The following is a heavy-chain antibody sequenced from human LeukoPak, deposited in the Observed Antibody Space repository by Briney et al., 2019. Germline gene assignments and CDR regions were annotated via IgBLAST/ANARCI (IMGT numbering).Heavy chain of an antibody. D-gene: IGHD4-23*01. CDR1: GFTFSTYW. CDR3: ARDRDAAVAYFDY. Sequence: GGSLRLSCAASGFTFSTYWMSWVRQAPGRGLEWVANIKQDGSEKYYVDSVKGRFTISRDNAKNSLHLQMIGLRAEDTAVYYCARDRDAAVAYFDYWGQGTLVTVSS. J-gene: IGHJ4*02. CDR2: IKQDGSEK. V-gene: IGHV3-7*01.